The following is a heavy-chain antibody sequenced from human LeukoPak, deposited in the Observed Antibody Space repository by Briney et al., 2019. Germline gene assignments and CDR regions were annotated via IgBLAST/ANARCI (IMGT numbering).Heavy chain of an antibody. V-gene: IGHV3-30*02. CDR3: AKAQDGYNYFDS. D-gene: IGHD5-24*01. CDR1: GFTFSTYA. Sequence: GGSLRLSCAASGFTFSTYAMVWVRQAPGKGLEWVAFIQYDGGNKYFADSVKGRFTISRDNSKNTLYLQMNSLRVEDTAVYYCAKAQDGYNYFDSWGQETLVTVSS. CDR2: IQYDGGNK. J-gene: IGHJ4*02.